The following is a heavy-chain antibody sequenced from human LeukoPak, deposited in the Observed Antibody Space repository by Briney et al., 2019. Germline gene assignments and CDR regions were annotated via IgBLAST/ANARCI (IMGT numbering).Heavy chain of an antibody. J-gene: IGHJ6*03. V-gene: IGHV1-8*01. D-gene: IGHD6-13*01. CDR3: ARAGRSSSWYVHLLDYMDV. CDR2: MNPNSGNT. CDR1: GYTFTSYD. Sequence: ASVKVSCKASGYTFTSYDINWVRQATGQGLEWMGWMNPNSGNTGYAQKFQGRVTMTTDTSTSTAYMELRSLRSDDTAVYYCARAGRSSSWYVHLLDYMDVWGKGTTVTVSS.